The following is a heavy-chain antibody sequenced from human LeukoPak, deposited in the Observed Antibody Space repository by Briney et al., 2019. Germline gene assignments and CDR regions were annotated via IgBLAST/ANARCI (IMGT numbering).Heavy chain of an antibody. CDR1: GDSVSISISA. CDR3: VRDWFGWYFDF. Sequence: SQTLSLTFAISGDSVSISISAWVWIRQSPSRGLEWLGRTYYRSKWYNEYALSVKSRITINPDTSRNQFSLQLTSMTPEDTAVYYCVRDWFGWYFDFWGQGILVTVSS. V-gene: IGHV6-1*01. CDR2: TYYRSKWYN. J-gene: IGHJ4*02. D-gene: IGHD3-10*01.